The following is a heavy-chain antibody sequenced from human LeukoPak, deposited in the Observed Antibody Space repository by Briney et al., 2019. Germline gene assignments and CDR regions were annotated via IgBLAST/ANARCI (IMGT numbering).Heavy chain of an antibody. D-gene: IGHD3-3*01. CDR3: ARAITSYGMDV. J-gene: IGHJ6*02. Sequence: SETLSLTCTVSGVSISSGGYYWSWIRQHPGKGLEWIGYIYYSGSTYYNPSLKSRVTISVDTSKNQFSLKLSSVTAADTAVYYCARAITSYGMDVWGQGTTVTVSS. V-gene: IGHV4-31*03. CDR1: GVSISSGGYY. CDR2: IYYSGST.